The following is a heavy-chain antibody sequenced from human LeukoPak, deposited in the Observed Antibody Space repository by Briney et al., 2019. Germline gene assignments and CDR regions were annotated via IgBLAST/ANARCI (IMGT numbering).Heavy chain of an antibody. V-gene: IGHV4-34*01. CDR3: ARGRAVVATRLDY. D-gene: IGHD5-12*01. Sequence: PSETLYLTCAVYGGSFSGYYWSWIRQPPGKGLEWIGEINHSGSTNYNPSLKSRVTISVDTCKNQFSLKLSSVTAADTAVYYCARGRAVVATRLDYWGQGTLVTVSS. CDR2: INHSGST. J-gene: IGHJ4*02. CDR1: GGSFSGYY.